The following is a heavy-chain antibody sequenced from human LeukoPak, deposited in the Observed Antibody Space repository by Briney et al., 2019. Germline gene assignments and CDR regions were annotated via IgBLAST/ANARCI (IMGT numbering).Heavy chain of an antibody. CDR1: GLSFSSYD. CDR3: AKGRDTYQYGMDV. Sequence: GGSLRLSCAASGLSFSSYDMHWVRQATGKGLEWVSAIGTKGDTYYSDSVRGRFTISRENGKNSLYLQMNSLGAGDTAVYYCAKGRDTYQYGMDVWGQGTTVTVSS. CDR2: IGTKGDT. J-gene: IGHJ6*02. V-gene: IGHV3-13*01.